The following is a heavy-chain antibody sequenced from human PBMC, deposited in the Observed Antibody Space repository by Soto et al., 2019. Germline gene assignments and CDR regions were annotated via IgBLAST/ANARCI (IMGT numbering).Heavy chain of an antibody. CDR3: ARDDYHRTYGMDV. CDR2: IIPILGIA. CDR1: GGTFSSYT. Sequence: SVKVSCKASGGTFSSYTISWVRQAPGQGLEWMGRIIPILGIANYAQKFQGRVTITADKSTSTAYMELSSLRSEDTAVYYCARDDYHRTYGMDVWGQGTTVTVSS. D-gene: IGHD4-17*01. V-gene: IGHV1-69*04. J-gene: IGHJ6*02.